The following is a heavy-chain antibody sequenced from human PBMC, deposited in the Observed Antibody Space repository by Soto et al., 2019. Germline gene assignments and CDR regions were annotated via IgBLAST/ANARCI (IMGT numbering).Heavy chain of an antibody. Sequence: PGGSLRLSCAASGFTFSSYSMVWVRQAPGKGLEWVSYIFTTGTTIYYADSVKGRFTVSRDNAKNSVFLLLNSLRAEDTAVYYCARDKDWAFDYWGQGTPVTV. CDR3: ARDKDWAFDY. V-gene: IGHV3-48*03. CDR1: GFTFSSYS. J-gene: IGHJ4*02. CDR2: IFTTGTTI. D-gene: IGHD3-9*01.